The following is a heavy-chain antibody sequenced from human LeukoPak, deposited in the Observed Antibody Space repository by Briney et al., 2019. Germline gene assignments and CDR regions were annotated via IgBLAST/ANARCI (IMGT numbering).Heavy chain of an antibody. J-gene: IGHJ3*02. CDR2: FNPNSGVT. Sequence: ASVKVSCKASGYTFTAYSIHWVRQAPGQGLDWMGRFNPNSGVTNYAQEFQGRVTMTRDTSISTAYMELSRLRSDDTAVYYCARKYYYDTSGYYYDDAFDIWGQGTKVTVSS. D-gene: IGHD3-22*01. CDR1: GYTFTAYS. V-gene: IGHV1-2*06. CDR3: ARKYYYDTSGYYYDDAFDI.